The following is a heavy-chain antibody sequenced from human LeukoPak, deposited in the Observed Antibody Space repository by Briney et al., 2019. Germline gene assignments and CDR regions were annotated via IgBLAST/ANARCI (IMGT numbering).Heavy chain of an antibody. CDR1: GFTFDDYA. Sequence: QSGGSLRLSCAASGFTFDDYAMHWVRQAPGKGLEWVSGISWNSGSIVYADSVKGRFTISRDNAKNSLYLQMNSLRAEDTALYYCAKSNYYDSSGSGYYFDYWGQGTLVTVSS. V-gene: IGHV3-9*01. CDR3: AKSNYYDSSGSGYYFDY. J-gene: IGHJ4*02. CDR2: ISWNSGSI. D-gene: IGHD3-22*01.